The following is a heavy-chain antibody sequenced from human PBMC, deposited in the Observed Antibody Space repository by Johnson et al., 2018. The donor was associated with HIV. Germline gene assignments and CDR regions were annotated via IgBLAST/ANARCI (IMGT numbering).Heavy chain of an antibody. Sequence: QVQLVESVGGVVQPGRSLRLSCAASGFTFSSYAMHWVRQAPGKGLEWVAVISYDGSNKYYADYVKGRFTISRDNSKNTLYLQMNSLRAEDTAVYYCAREYSSSVDAFDIWGQGTMVTVSS. V-gene: IGHV3-30*04. CDR2: ISYDGSNK. CDR1: GFTFSSYA. J-gene: IGHJ3*02. D-gene: IGHD6-6*01. CDR3: AREYSSSVDAFDI.